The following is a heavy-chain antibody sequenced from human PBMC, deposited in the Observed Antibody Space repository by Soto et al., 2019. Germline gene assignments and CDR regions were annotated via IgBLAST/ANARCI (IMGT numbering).Heavy chain of an antibody. CDR3: ARGPPIAVAGTVSDY. CDR1: GFTFSDHY. V-gene: IGHV3-72*01. J-gene: IGHJ4*02. Sequence: EVQLVESGGGLVQPGGSLRLSCAASGFTFSDHYMDWVRQAPGKGLEWVGRTRNKANSYTTEYAASVKGRFTISRDDSKNSLYLQMNSLKTEDTAVYYCARGPPIAVAGTVSDYWGQGTLVTVSS. CDR2: TRNKANSYTT. D-gene: IGHD6-19*01.